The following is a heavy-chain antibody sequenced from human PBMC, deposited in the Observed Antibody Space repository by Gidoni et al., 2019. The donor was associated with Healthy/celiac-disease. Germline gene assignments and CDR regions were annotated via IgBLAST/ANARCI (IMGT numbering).Heavy chain of an antibody. V-gene: IGHV3-43*02. J-gene: IGHJ4*02. CDR3: AKDRSRTVLTGFFDY. D-gene: IGHD3-9*01. CDR1: GFTFDDYA. Sequence: EVQLVESGGGVVQPGGSRRLSCAAAGFTFDDYAMHWVRQAPGKGLEWVSLISGDGGSTYYADSVKGRFTISRDNSKNSLYLQMNSLRTEDTALYYCAKDRSRTVLTGFFDYWGQGTLVTVSS. CDR2: ISGDGGST.